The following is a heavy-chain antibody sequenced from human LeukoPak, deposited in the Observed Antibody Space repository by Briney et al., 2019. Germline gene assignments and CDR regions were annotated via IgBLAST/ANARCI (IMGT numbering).Heavy chain of an antibody. CDR3: ARGIAAADKYYYYGMDV. J-gene: IGHJ6*02. CDR1: GFTFSSYW. Sequence: GGFLRLSCAASGFTFSSYWMSWVRQAPGKGLEWVANIKQDGSEKYYVDSVKGRFTISRDNAKNSLYLQMNSLRAEDTAVYYCARGIAAADKYYYYGMDVWGQGTTVTVSS. CDR2: IKQDGSEK. D-gene: IGHD6-13*01. V-gene: IGHV3-7*01.